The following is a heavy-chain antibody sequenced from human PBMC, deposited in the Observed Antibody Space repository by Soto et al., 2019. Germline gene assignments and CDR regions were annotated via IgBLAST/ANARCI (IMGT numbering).Heavy chain of an antibody. Sequence: QVQLVESGGGVVQPGRSLRLSCAASGFTFSSYGMHWVRQAPGKGLEWVAVIWYDGSNKYYADSVKGRFTISRDNSKNTLYLQMNSLRAEDTAVYYCARGGYCSGSSCRPYGMDVWGKGTTVTVSS. CDR1: GFTFSSYG. J-gene: IGHJ6*04. D-gene: IGHD2-15*01. CDR3: ARGGYCSGSSCRPYGMDV. CDR2: IWYDGSNK. V-gene: IGHV3-33*01.